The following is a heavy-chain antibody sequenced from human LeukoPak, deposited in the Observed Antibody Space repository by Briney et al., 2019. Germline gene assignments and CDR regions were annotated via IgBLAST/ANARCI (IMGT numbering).Heavy chain of an antibody. J-gene: IGHJ3*02. CDR2: ISSGDSYI. CDR1: GFTFNTYS. D-gene: IGHD4/OR15-4a*01. V-gene: IGHV3-21*01. Sequence: GGSLRLSCAASGFTFNTYSMSWVRQAPGKGLEWVSSISSGDSYIYYSDSVKGRFTISRDNAKKSLYLQMNNLRAGDTAVYYCARGGLYGRSDIWGQGTMVTVSS. CDR3: ARGGLYGRSDI.